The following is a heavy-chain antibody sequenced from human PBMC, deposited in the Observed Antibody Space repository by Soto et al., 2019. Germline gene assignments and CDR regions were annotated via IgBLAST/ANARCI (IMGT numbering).Heavy chain of an antibody. CDR1: GFTFSSYA. V-gene: IGHV3-23*01. D-gene: IGHD6-13*01. CDR2: ISGSGGST. Sequence: PGGSLRLSCAASGFTFSSYAMRWVSQAPGKGLEWVSAISGSGGSTYYADSVKGRFTISRDNSKNTLYLQMNSLRAEDTAVYYCAKVIIAAAGTPWYYYYGMDVWGQGTTVTVSS. J-gene: IGHJ6*02. CDR3: AKVIIAAAGTPWYYYYGMDV.